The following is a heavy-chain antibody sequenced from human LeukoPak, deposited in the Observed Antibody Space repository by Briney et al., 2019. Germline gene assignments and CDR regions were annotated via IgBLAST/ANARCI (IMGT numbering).Heavy chain of an antibody. V-gene: IGHV4-59*01. D-gene: IGHD4/OR15-4a*01. CDR1: DGSISGYS. Sequence: SETLSLTCTVSDGSISGYSWSWIRQPPGKGLEWIGSIYYSGDTNYNPSLKNRVTLSVDTSRNQLSLQLSSVTTADTAVYYCVRGPYGASISKWFDPWGQGTLVIVSS. J-gene: IGHJ5*02. CDR2: IYYSGDT. CDR3: VRGPYGASISKWFDP.